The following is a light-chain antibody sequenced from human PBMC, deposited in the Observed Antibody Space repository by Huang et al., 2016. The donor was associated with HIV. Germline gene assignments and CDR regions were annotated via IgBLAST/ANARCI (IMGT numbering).Light chain of an antibody. CDR2: AGS. Sequence: DIQMTQSPSSLSASVGDRVTITCRASQSISRYLNWYQQKPGKAPKLLIYAGSSLQSGVPSRFSGSGSGTDFTLTISSLQPEDFATYYCQQSYKSPPYTFGQGTKLEIK. V-gene: IGKV1-39*01. CDR3: QQSYKSPPYT. CDR1: QSISRY. J-gene: IGKJ2*01.